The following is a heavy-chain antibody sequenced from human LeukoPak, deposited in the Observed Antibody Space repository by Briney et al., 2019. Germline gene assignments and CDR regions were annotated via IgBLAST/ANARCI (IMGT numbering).Heavy chain of an antibody. D-gene: IGHD2-21*01. Sequence: GGSLRLSCAASGFTFNKYDINWVRQAPGKGLEWLSSSNESGGGTYYADSVRGRFTISRDFSTNTVYLQMNSLRAEDTATYYCAKGHCGGAGCSRRWYFFDSWGQGTHVTVSS. V-gene: IGHV3-23*01. CDR3: AKGHCGGAGCSRRWYFFDS. CDR1: GFTFNKYD. CDR2: SNESGGGT. J-gene: IGHJ4*02.